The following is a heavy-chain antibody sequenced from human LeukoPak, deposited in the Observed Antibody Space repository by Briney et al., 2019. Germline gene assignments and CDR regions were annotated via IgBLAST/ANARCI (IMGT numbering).Heavy chain of an antibody. CDR2: ISVIGGST. Sequence: PGGSLSLSCAASGFTFSSYAMSWVRQAPGKGLEWVSSISVIGGSTYYADSVRGRFTISRDNPKNTLYLQMNSLRAEDTAVYYCAAAYFGMDQYYYGMDVWGQGTTVTVSS. CDR1: GFTFSSYA. V-gene: IGHV3-23*01. CDR3: AAAYFGMDQYYYGMDV. J-gene: IGHJ6*02. D-gene: IGHD3-16*01.